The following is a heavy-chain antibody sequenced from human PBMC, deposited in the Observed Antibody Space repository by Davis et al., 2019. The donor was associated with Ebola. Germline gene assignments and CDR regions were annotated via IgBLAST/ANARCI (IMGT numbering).Heavy chain of an antibody. CDR3: ARDTPFTDTYGMDV. Sequence: GESLKISCTASGFNFRDYGMHWVRQAPGKGLEWVTIIWFDGNTKFYADSVEGRFTVSRDNSKNTLYLQMNSLRAEDTAVYYCARDTPFTDTYGMDVWGQGTTVTVSS. CDR1: GFNFRDYG. CDR2: IWFDGNTK. D-gene: IGHD2-15*01. V-gene: IGHV3-33*01. J-gene: IGHJ6*02.